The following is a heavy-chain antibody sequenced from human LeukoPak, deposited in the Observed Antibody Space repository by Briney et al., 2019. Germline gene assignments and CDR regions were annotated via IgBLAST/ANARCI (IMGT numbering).Heavy chain of an antibody. CDR2: IKSKTDGGTT. V-gene: IGHV3-15*01. CDR1: GFTFSNAW. CDR3: ARQSITMIVVVTHYWYFDL. D-gene: IGHD3-22*01. J-gene: IGHJ2*01. Sequence: GGSLRLSCAASGFTFSNAWMSWVRQAPGKGLEWVGRIKSKTDGGTTDYAAPVKGRFTISRDNSKNTLYLQMNSLRAEDTAVYYCARQSITMIVVVTHYWYFDLWGRGTLVTVSS.